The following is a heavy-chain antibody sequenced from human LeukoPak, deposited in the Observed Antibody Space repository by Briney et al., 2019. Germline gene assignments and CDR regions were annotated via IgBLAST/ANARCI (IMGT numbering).Heavy chain of an antibody. CDR1: GYTFTSYD. D-gene: IGHD4-11*01. Sequence: ASVKVSCKASGYTFTSYDINWVRQATGQGLEWMGWMNPNSGNTGYARKFQGRVTMTRNTSISTAYMELSSLRSEDTAVYYCARTTVNFYYYYYGMDDWGQGTTVTVSS. V-gene: IGHV1-8*01. CDR3: ARTTVNFYYYYYGMDD. J-gene: IGHJ6*02. CDR2: MNPNSGNT.